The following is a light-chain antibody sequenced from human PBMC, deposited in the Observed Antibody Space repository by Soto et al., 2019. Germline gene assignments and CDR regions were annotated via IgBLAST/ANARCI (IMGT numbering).Light chain of an antibody. CDR3: QHLHNYPPT. V-gene: IGKV1-9*01. J-gene: IGKJ4*01. CDR2: DAS. Sequence: DIQVTQSPSFLSASVGDRVTITCRASQGISRDLAWYQQKPGKAPNLLIYDASTLQSGVPSRFSASGSGTEFTLTIISLQAEDFATYYCQHLHNYPPTFGGGTKVEIK. CDR1: QGISRD.